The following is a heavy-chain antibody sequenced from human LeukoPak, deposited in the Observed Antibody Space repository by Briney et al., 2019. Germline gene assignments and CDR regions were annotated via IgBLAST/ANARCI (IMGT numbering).Heavy chain of an antibody. J-gene: IGHJ5*02. V-gene: IGHV3-23*01. CDR1: GFTFSSYA. CDR3: AKELGYCSGGSCYPGFDP. CDR2: ISGSGGST. D-gene: IGHD2-15*01. Sequence: GGSLRLSCAASGFTFSSYAMSWVRQAPGEGLEWVSAISGSGGSTYYADSVKGRFTISRDNSKNTLYLQMNSLRAEDTAVYYCAKELGYCSGGSCYPGFDPWGQGTLVTVSS.